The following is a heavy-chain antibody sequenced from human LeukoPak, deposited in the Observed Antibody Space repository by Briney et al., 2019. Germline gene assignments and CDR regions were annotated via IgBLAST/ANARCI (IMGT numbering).Heavy chain of an antibody. Sequence: GGSLRLSCAASGFTFSSYGMHWVRQAPGKGLEWVAVISYDGSNKYYADSVKGRFTISRDNSKNTLYLQMNSLRAEDTAVYYCAKDQVVAATYYYYGMDVWGQGTTVTVSS. CDR1: GFTFSSYG. CDR2: ISYDGSNK. CDR3: AKDQVVAATYYYYGMDV. J-gene: IGHJ6*02. D-gene: IGHD2-15*01. V-gene: IGHV3-30*18.